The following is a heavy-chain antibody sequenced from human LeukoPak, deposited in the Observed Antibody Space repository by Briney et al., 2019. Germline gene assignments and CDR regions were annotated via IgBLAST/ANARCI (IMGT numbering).Heavy chain of an antibody. CDR2: IYSDGST. D-gene: IGHD3-22*01. J-gene: IGHJ2*01. CDR1: GFTVSSNY. CDR3: ARGYYDSSGYVHYWYFDL. V-gene: IGHV3-53*01. Sequence: GGSLRLSCAASGFTVSSNYMSWVRQAPGKGLEWVSVIYSDGSTYYADSVKGRFTISRDNSKNTLYLQMNSLRAEDTAVYYCARGYYDSSGYVHYWYFDLWGRGTLVTVSS.